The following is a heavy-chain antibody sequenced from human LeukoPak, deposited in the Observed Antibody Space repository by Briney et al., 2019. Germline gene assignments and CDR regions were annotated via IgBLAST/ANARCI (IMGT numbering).Heavy chain of an antibody. V-gene: IGHV3-23*01. D-gene: IGHD3-10*01. CDR3: AKGSDYYGSGSYFNSNWFDP. CDR1: GFTFSTYA. CDR2: VSGSGGST. J-gene: IGHJ5*02. Sequence: PGGSLILSCAASGFTFSTYAMSWVRQAPGKGLEWVSTVSGSGGSTFYADSVKGRFTISRDNSKNTLYLQMSSLKAEDTAVYFCAKGSDYYGSGSYFNSNWFDPWGQGTLVTVSS.